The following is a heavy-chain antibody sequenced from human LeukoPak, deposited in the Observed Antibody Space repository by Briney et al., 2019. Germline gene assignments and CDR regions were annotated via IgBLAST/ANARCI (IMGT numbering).Heavy chain of an antibody. CDR2: ISGSASTT. V-gene: IGHV3-23*01. D-gene: IGHD3-22*01. CDR1: GFTFSSYA. J-gene: IGHJ4*02. CDR3: AKRQWLQLWSPPGY. Sequence: GGSLRLSCAASGFTFSSYAMGWVRQAPGQGLEWGSSISGSASTTYYADSVKGRFTISRDNSKNTLYLRMNSLRAKDTAVYYCAKRQWLQLWSPPGYWGQGTLVTVSS.